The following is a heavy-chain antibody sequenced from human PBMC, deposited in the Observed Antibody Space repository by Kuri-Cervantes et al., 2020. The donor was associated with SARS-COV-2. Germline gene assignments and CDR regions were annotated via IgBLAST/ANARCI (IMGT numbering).Heavy chain of an antibody. CDR3: ARGVTNVYTSSWHNYYYMDV. Sequence: SETLSLTCAVYGGSFSGYYWSWIRQPPGKGLEWIGEINHSGSTNYNPSLKSRVTISVDTSKNQFSLKLGSVTAADTAVYYCARGVTNVYTSSWHNYYYMDVWGKGTTVTVSS. D-gene: IGHD6-19*01. CDR1: GGSFSGYY. J-gene: IGHJ6*03. V-gene: IGHV4-34*01. CDR2: INHSGST.